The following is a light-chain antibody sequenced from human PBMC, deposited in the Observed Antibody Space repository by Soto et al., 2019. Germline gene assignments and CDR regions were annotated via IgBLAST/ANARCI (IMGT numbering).Light chain of an antibody. CDR1: QSVSSL. CDR2: GAS. Sequence: VMTQSPGTLSVSPGARATLSCRASQSVSSLLAWYQQKPGQAPSLLLYGASTRATGITDRFSGSGSGTEFALTISSLQSGDFAVYYCQQYNSWPLTFGLGTKVEIK. V-gene: IGKV3-15*01. J-gene: IGKJ4*01. CDR3: QQYNSWPLT.